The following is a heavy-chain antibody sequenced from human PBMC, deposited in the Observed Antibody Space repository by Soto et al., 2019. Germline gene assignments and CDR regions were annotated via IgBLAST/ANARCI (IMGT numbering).Heavy chain of an antibody. CDR3: VRGSWQNYYIDV. Sequence: EVQLVESGGGLVQPGGSLRLSCAASGFTFSSYWMHWVRQAPGKGLVWVSRLNSDGTSANYADSVKGRFTTSRDNAQNTVYLQMNSLRAEDTAVYSCVRGSWQNYYIDVLGKGTRVTVSS. CDR1: GFTFSSYW. CDR2: LNSDGTSA. J-gene: IGHJ6*03. D-gene: IGHD6-13*01. V-gene: IGHV3-74*01.